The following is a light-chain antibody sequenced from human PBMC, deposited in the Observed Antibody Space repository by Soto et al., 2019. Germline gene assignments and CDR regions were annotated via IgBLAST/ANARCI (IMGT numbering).Light chain of an antibody. CDR2: DAS. J-gene: IGKJ4*01. V-gene: IGKV1-33*01. Sequence: DIQMTQSPPSLSESLGGRVIVTCRASQDIGSFLNWYQVRPGKAPKLLIYDASNLETGVSSRFSGSGSGTDFTFIINNLQPEDIATYYCQQYDNLPRLTFGAGTEV. CDR1: QDIGSF. CDR3: QQYDNLPRLT.